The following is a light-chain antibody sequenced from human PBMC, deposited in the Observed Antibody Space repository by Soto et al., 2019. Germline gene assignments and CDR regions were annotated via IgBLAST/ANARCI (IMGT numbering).Light chain of an antibody. CDR2: KDS. CDR1: ALPKQY. V-gene: IGLV3-25*03. J-gene: IGLJ2*01. CDR3: QSADSSGTYVV. Sequence: SSELTQPPSVSVSPGQTARITCSGDALPKQYAYWYQQKPGQAPVLVIYKDSERPSGIPERFSGSSSGTTVTLTISGVQAEDEADYYCQSADSSGTYVVFGGGTKVTV.